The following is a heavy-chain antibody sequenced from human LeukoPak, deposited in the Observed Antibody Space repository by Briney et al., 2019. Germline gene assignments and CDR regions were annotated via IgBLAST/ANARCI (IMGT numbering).Heavy chain of an antibody. CDR2: IYDSGTT. CDR1: GGSIRSYY. D-gene: IGHD6-19*01. V-gene: IGHV4-59*01. CDR3: ARETSLPGYSGGLGFNY. J-gene: IGHJ4*02. Sequence: SETLTLTCTVSGGSIRSYYWSWIRQPPGKGLEWIGYIYDSGTTNYNPSLKTRVTISLDTSKNQVSLKLRSVTAADTAIYYCARETSLPGYSGGLGFNYWGQGTLVTVSS.